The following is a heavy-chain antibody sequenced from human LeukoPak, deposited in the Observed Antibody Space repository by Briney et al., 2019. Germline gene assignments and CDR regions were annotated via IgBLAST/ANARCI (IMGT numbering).Heavy chain of an antibody. D-gene: IGHD6-19*01. V-gene: IGHV3-23*01. CDR1: GFTFSSYA. J-gene: IGHJ3*02. Sequence: GVSLRLSCAASGFTFSSYAMSWVRQAPGKGLEWVSAISGSGGSTYYADSVKGRSTISRDNSKNTLYLQMNSLRAEDTAVYYCAKVTSSGWYGAFDIWGQGTMVTVSS. CDR3: AKVTSSGWYGAFDI. CDR2: ISGSGGST.